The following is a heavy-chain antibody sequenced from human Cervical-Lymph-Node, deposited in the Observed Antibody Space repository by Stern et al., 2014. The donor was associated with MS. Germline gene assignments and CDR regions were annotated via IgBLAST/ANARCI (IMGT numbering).Heavy chain of an antibody. D-gene: IGHD3-16*01. CDR1: GFTFSNSS. V-gene: IGHV3-21*01. CDR2: ISSSSAYI. CDR3: ARDGGNF. J-gene: IGHJ4*02. Sequence: EVQLVESGGGLVKPGGSLSLSCTVFGFTFSNSSMNWFRQAPGKGLEWVSSISSSSAYIYSADSVKGRFTISRDNAKNSLYLQMNSLRAEDTAVYYCARDGGNFWGQGTLVTVSS.